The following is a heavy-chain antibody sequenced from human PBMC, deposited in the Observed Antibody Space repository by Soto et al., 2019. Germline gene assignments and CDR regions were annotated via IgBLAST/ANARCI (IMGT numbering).Heavy chain of an antibody. CDR3: ARVEDAKFFAH. CDR1: NYSISSGYY. J-gene: IGHJ4*01. CDR2: IFHTGST. Sequence: SETLSLTCAVSNYSISSGYYWGWIRQPPEKGLEYIGSIFHTGSTYYNPSLKSRVIISVDTSKNQFSLRLNSVTAADTAVYFCARVEDAKFFAHWGHGTLVTDSS. V-gene: IGHV4-38-2*01.